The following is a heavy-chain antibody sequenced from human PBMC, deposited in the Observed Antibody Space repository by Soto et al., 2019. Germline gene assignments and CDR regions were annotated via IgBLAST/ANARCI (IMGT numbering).Heavy chain of an antibody. V-gene: IGHV4-34*01. CDR2: VNHSGNT. CDR3: ARGQRIGAITTCFDY. J-gene: IGHJ4*02. Sequence: QVQLQQWGAGLLKPSETLSLTCAVYGGSFSGYYWSWIRQPPGKGLEWIGEVNHSGNTNYNPSLTSRGTISSDTSKNQFSLKLKSVTAADTAVYYCARGQRIGAITTCFDYWGQGTLVTVSS. CDR1: GGSFSGYY. D-gene: IGHD3-22*01.